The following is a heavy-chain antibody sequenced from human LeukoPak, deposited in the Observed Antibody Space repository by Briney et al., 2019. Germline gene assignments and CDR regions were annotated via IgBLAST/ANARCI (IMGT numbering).Heavy chain of an antibody. CDR3: AREEEVLWRWFDP. CDR2: ISYDGSNK. D-gene: IGHD3-10*01. Sequence: GGSLRLSCAASGFTFSSYAMHWVRQAPGKGLEWVAVISYDGSNKYYADSVKGRFTISRDNSKNTLYLQVNSLRAEDTAVYYCAREEEVLWRWFDPWGQGTLVTVSS. CDR1: GFTFSSYA. J-gene: IGHJ5*02. V-gene: IGHV3-30*04.